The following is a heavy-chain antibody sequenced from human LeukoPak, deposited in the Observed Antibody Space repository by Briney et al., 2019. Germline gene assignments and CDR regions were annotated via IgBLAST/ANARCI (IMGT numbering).Heavy chain of an antibody. CDR2: ISYDGSNK. V-gene: IGHV3-30*18. D-gene: IGHD6-13*01. J-gene: IGHJ1*01. Sequence: GGSLRLSCAASGFTFSSYGMHWVRQAPGKGLEWVAVISYDGSNKYYADSVKGRFTISRDNSKNTLYLQMNSLRAEDTAVYYCAKEKESSSWVEYFQHWGQGTLVTVSS. CDR1: GFTFSSYG. CDR3: AKEKESSSWVEYFQH.